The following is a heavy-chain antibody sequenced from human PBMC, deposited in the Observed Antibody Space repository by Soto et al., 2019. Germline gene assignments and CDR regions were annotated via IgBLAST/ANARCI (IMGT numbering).Heavy chain of an antibody. CDR2: ISGSGGST. CDR3: AKDWEQLVSFDS. D-gene: IGHD6-6*01. Sequence: EVQLLESGGGLVQPGGSLRLSCAASGFTFNSYAMSWVRQAPGKGLEWVSTISGSGGSTVYADSVKGRFTISRDNSKNTLYLQMNSLRVEDTAVYYCAKDWEQLVSFDSWGQGTLVTVSS. CDR1: GFTFNSYA. V-gene: IGHV3-23*01. J-gene: IGHJ4*02.